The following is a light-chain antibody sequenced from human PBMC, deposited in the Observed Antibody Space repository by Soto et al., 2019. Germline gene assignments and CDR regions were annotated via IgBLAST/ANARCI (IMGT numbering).Light chain of an antibody. CDR1: QSVSSN. J-gene: IGKJ2*01. V-gene: IGKV3-15*01. CDR3: QQYNNWSPYT. CDR2: GAS. Sequence: EIGMTQSPATLSVSPGERATLSCRASQSVSSNLAWYQQKPGQAPRLLIYGASTRATVIPARFSGSGSGTEFTHTISTVQSEDFAVYYCQQYNNWSPYTFGQGTKLEIK.